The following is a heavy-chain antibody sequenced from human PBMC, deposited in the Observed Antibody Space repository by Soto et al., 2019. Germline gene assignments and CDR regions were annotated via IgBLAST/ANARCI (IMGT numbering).Heavy chain of an antibody. Sequence: PGGSLRLSCSASGFTFSSYAMSWVRQAPGKGLEWVSAISGSGGSTYYADSVKGRFTISRDDSKNTLYLQMNSLRAEDTAVYYCAKSGTAVAFKWFDAWGKGTLCTVAA. D-gene: IGHD6-19*01. J-gene: IGHJ5*02. V-gene: IGHV3-23*01. CDR1: GFTFSSYA. CDR3: AKSGTAVAFKWFDA. CDR2: ISGSGGST.